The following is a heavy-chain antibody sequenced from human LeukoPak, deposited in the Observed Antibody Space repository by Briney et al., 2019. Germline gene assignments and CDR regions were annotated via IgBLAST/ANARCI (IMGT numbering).Heavy chain of an antibody. J-gene: IGHJ4*02. V-gene: IGHV3-7*01. CDR3: ARDLAYSRLDY. D-gene: IGHD5-18*01. CDR2: INPDGNKK. Sequence: GGFLRLSCAVSGLTFSSSWMDWVRQAPGKGLEWVASINPDGNKKYSADSVKGRFTISRDNAENSLYLQMNSLRVGDTAFYYCARDLAYSRLDYWGQGMLVTVSS. CDR1: GLTFSSSW.